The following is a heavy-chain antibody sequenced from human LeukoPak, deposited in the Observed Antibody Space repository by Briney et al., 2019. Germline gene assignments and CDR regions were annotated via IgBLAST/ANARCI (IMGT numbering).Heavy chain of an antibody. V-gene: IGHV4-59*12. CDR1: GGSISSYY. CDR2: IYYSGST. CDR3: ARDGQLGDYFDY. Sequence: SETLSLTCTVSGGSISSYYWSWIRQPPGTGLEWIGYIYYSGSTNYNPSLKSRVTISVDTSKNQLSLKLSSVTAADTAVYYCARDGQLGDYFDYWGQGTLVTVSS. D-gene: IGHD3-16*01. J-gene: IGHJ4*02.